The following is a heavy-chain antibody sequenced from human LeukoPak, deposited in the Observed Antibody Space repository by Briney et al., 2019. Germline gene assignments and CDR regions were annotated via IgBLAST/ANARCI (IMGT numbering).Heavy chain of an antibody. CDR2: IFPSGGEI. V-gene: IGHV3-23*01. CDR1: GFTFSTFA. Sequence: GGSLRLSCAASGFTFSTFAMIWVRQPPGKGQEWVSSIFPSGGEIHYADSVRGRFTISRDNSKSTLSLQMNSLRAEDTAVYYCARGGSGDIFDIWGQGTMVTVSS. CDR3: ARGGSGDIFDI. D-gene: IGHD2-21*01. J-gene: IGHJ3*02.